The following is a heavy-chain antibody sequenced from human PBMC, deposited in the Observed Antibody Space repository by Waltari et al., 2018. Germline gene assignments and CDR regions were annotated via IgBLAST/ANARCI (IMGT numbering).Heavy chain of an antibody. D-gene: IGHD6-19*01. CDR2: IYPGDSDT. CDR3: ARGPRSSGWYWYWFDP. V-gene: IGHV5-51*03. J-gene: IGHJ5*02. CDR1: GYSFTSYL. Sequence: EVQLVQSGAEVKKPGESLKISCKCSGYSFTSYLIGWVRQMPGKGLEWMGIIYPGDSDTRYSPSFQGQVTISADKSISTAYLQWSSLKASDTAMYYCARGPRSSGWYWYWFDPWGQGTLVTVSS.